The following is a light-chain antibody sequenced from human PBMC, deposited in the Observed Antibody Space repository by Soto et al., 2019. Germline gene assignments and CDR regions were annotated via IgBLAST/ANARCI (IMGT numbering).Light chain of an antibody. Sequence: DIQMTQSPSTLSASVGDRVTITCRASQTLNNWLAWYQQKPGKAPKLLIYKASSLESGVPSRFSGSGSGTEFTLTISSLQPDDFATYYCQQFNSYVWTFGQGTRVEIK. CDR1: QTLNNW. CDR3: QQFNSYVWT. V-gene: IGKV1-5*03. CDR2: KAS. J-gene: IGKJ1*01.